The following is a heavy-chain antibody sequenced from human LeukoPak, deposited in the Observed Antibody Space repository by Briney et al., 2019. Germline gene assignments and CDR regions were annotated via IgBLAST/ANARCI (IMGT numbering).Heavy chain of an antibody. D-gene: IGHD5-18*01. J-gene: IGHJ6*03. V-gene: IGHV4-59*01. CDR1: GGSLSSYY. CDR2: IYYSGST. CDR3: ARTTEGGYTYDYFYYYYMDV. Sequence: SETLSLTSTVSGGSLSSYYWSWIRQPPGQGLEWIGYIYYSGSTNYNPSLKSRVTISVDTSKNQFSLKLSSVTAADTAVDYCARTTEGGYTYDYFYYYYMDVWGKGTTVTISS.